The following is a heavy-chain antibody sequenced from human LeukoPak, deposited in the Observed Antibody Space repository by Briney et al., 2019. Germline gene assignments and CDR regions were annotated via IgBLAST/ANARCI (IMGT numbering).Heavy chain of an antibody. V-gene: IGHV4-34*01. CDR1: GGSFSGYY. J-gene: IGHJ3*02. D-gene: IGHD6-6*01. Sequence: SETLSLTCAVYGGSFSGYYWSWIRQPPGKGLEWIGEINHSGSTNYNPSLKSRVTISVDTSKNQFSLKLSSVTAADTAVYYCAGGGSGEYPGAFDIWGQGTMVTVSS. CDR2: INHSGST. CDR3: AGGGSGEYPGAFDI.